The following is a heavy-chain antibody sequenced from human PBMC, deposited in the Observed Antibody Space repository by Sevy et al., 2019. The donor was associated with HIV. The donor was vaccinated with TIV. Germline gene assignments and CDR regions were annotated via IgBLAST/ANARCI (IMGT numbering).Heavy chain of an antibody. Sequence: GGSLRLSCAASGFTFDDYAMHWVRQAPGKCLEWVSGTSWNSGSIGYADSVKGRFTISRDNAKNSLYLQMNSLRAEDTALYYCAKDSVQYYYYYGMDVWGQGTTVTVSS. CDR3: AKDSVQYYYYYGMDV. CDR1: GFTFDDYA. V-gene: IGHV3-9*01. J-gene: IGHJ6*02. CDR2: TSWNSGSI. D-gene: IGHD1-1*01.